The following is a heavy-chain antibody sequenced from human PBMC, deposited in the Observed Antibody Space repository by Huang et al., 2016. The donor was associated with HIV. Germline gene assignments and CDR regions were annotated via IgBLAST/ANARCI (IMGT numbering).Heavy chain of an antibody. J-gene: IGHJ4*02. CDR1: GFSISTHY. Sequence: QVQLQESGPGLVKPSETLSLTCTVSGFSISTHYWSWIRQPPGKGLEWIGSIDYSGSTHSSPPRKSRVTILLGTSRNQFSLRVNSVAAADTAMCYCARDHHDFWRGYRRMYFFDHWGQGTLVTVSS. D-gene: IGHD3-3*01. V-gene: IGHV4-59*11. CDR2: IDYSGST. CDR3: ARDHHDFWRGYRRMYFFDH.